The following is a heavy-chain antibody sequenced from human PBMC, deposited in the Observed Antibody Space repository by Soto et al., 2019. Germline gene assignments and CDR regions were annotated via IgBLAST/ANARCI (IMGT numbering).Heavy chain of an antibody. D-gene: IGHD3-10*01. CDR1: GGSISSGGYY. CDR3: ARSRGYYGSGSYYKGWFDP. CDR2: IYYSGST. V-gene: IGHV4-31*03. Sequence: SETLSLTCTVSGGSISSGGYYCSWIRQHPGKGLEWIGYIYYSGSTYYNPSLKSRVTISVDTSKNQFSLKLSSVTAADTAVYYCARSRGYYGSGSYYKGWFDPWGQGTQVTVS. J-gene: IGHJ5*02.